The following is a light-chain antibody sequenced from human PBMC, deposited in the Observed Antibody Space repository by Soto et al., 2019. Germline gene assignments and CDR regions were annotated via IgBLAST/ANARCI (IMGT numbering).Light chain of an antibody. CDR2: AAS. J-gene: IGKJ2*01. V-gene: IGKV1-9*01. Sequence: IQLTQSPSSLSASVGDSVTITCRASQGISNYLAWYQQKPGRAPKLLIYAASTLQSGVPLRFSGGGSGTDFTLTISSLQPEDFATYYCQHLNSYPPMYTFGPGTKLEIK. CDR3: QHLNSYPPMYT. CDR1: QGISNY.